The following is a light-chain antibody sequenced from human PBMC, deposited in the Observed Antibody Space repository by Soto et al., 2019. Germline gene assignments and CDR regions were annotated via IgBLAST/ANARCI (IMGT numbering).Light chain of an antibody. Sequence: DIQITQSPSTLSASVGDIVTTTCRSIQSISRWLAWHQQKPGKAPKVLIYDASSLESGVPGRFSGSKSGTEFTLTIRSLQSEDFAVYYCQQYDNWPPAWKCGKGPQVDI. J-gene: IGKJ1*01. CDR3: QQYDNWPPAWK. CDR1: QSISRW. CDR2: DAS. V-gene: IGKV1-5*01.